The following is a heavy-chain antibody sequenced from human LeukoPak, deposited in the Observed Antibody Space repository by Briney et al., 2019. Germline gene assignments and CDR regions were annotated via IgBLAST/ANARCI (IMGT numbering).Heavy chain of an antibody. V-gene: IGHV4-4*07. CDR1: GVFISNYY. CDR2: IYTSGIT. D-gene: IGHD3-10*01. J-gene: IGHJ5*02. Sequence: PSETLSLTCAVSGVFISNYYWSWIRQPAGKGLEYIGRIYTSGITNYSPSLKSRVTMSLDTSKHQFSVKMTSVTAADTAVYYCARGGYYGSGNDFRFDPWGQGTLVTVSS. CDR3: ARGGYYGSGNDFRFDP.